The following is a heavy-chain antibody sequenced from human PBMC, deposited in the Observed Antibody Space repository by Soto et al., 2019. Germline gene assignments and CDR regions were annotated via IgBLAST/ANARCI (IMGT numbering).Heavy chain of an antibody. CDR1: GGSFSGYY. J-gene: IGHJ4*02. D-gene: IGHD6-13*01. Sequence: QVQLQQWGAGLLKPSETLSLTCAVYGGSFSGYYWSWIRQPPGKGLEWIGEINHSGSTNYNPSLKXXVXIXXDTSKNQFSLKLSSVTAADTAVYYCARRGSWYAYYWGQGTLVTVSS. V-gene: IGHV4-34*01. CDR3: ARRGSWYAYY. CDR2: INHSGST.